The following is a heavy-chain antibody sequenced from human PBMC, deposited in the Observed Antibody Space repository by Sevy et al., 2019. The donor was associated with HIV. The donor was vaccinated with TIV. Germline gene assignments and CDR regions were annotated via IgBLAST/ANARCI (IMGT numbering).Heavy chain of an antibody. J-gene: IGHJ4*02. D-gene: IGHD3-22*01. CDR3: APTQNYYDSSGYDY. V-gene: IGHV3-23*01. CDR1: GFTFSSYA. Sequence: GGSLRLSCAASGFTFSSYAMSWVRRAPGKGLEWVSALSGSGGSTHYADSVKGRFTISRDNSKNTLYLQMNSLRAEDTAVYYCAPTQNYYDSSGYDYWGQGTLVTVSS. CDR2: LSGSGGST.